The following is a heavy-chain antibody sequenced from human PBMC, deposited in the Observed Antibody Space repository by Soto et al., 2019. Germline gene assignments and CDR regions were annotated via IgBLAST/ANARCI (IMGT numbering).Heavy chain of an antibody. CDR1: GFTFSSYW. Sequence: EVQLVESGGGLVQPGGSLRLSCAASGFTFSSYWMSWVRQAPGKGLEWVANIKQDGSEKYYVDSVKGRFTISRDNAKNSLYLQMNSLRAEDTAVYYCAREGRYCSSTSCSYNWFDPWGQGTLVTVSS. CDR2: IKQDGSEK. J-gene: IGHJ5*02. V-gene: IGHV3-7*01. CDR3: AREGRYCSSTSCSYNWFDP. D-gene: IGHD2-2*01.